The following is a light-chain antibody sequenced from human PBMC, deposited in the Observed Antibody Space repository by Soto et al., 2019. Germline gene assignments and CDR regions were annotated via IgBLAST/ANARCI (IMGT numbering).Light chain of an antibody. V-gene: IGKV1-5*03. CDR2: KAS. CDR3: QQYNSYSWT. CDR1: QTISSW. J-gene: IGKJ1*01. Sequence: IHMTQSPSTLSGSVGDRVTITCRASQTISSWLAWYQQKPGKAPKLLIYKASSLESGVPSRFSGSGSGTEFTLTISSLQPDDSATYYWQQYNSYSWTFGQGTKVDIK.